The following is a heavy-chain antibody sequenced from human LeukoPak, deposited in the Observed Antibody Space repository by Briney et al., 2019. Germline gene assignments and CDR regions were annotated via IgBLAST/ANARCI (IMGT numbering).Heavy chain of an antibody. Sequence: SQTLSLTCAISGDSVSGSPAVWNWIRQSPSRGLEWLGRAYYRSKWYIDYAVSVKGRITITPDTSKNQFSLQLNSVTPEDTAVYYCARGAVRGGTNFGYWGQGTLVTVSS. J-gene: IGHJ4*02. D-gene: IGHD3-10*01. CDR3: ARGAVRGGTNFGY. V-gene: IGHV6-1*01. CDR1: GDSVSGSPAV. CDR2: AYYRSKWYI.